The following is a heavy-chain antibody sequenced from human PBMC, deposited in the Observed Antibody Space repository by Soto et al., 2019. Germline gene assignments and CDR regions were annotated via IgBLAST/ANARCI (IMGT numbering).Heavy chain of an antibody. Sequence: EVQLLESGGGSVQPGGALGFSCVASGFPFSPYALGWVRQVPGRGLEWVSGFGGLSGGTDYADSLKGRLTISRDNSKNTLYLQMNSLRAEDTAVYFCAKVSILTESYHYYAMDVWGQGTTVTVSS. J-gene: IGHJ6*02. CDR1: GFPFSPYA. CDR2: FGGLSGGT. D-gene: IGHD3-9*01. CDR3: AKVSILTESYHYYAMDV. V-gene: IGHV3-23*01.